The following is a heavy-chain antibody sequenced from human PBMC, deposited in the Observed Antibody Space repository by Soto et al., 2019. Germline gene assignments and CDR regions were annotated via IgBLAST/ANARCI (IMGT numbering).Heavy chain of an antibody. D-gene: IGHD3-22*01. Sequence: EVQLVESGGGLVKPGGSLRLSCAASGFTFSNAWMNWVRQAPGKGLEWVGRIKSKTDGGTTDYAAPVKGRFTISRDDSKNTLYLQMNSLKTEDTAVYYCTTPMIVDKDYYYYGMDVWGQGTTVTVSS. CDR2: IKSKTDGGTT. V-gene: IGHV3-15*07. J-gene: IGHJ6*02. CDR3: TTPMIVDKDYYYYGMDV. CDR1: GFTFSNAW.